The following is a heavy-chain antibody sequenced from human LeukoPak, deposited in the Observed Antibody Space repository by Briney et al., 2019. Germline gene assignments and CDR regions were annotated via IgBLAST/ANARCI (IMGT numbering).Heavy chain of an antibody. CDR1: GFTFSDYS. V-gene: IGHV3-21*01. CDR2: ISRSSRHV. D-gene: IGHD1-1*01. CDR3: VRDLMGSGSTTAYLHH. J-gene: IGHJ1*01. Sequence: GGSLRLSCAASGFTFSDYSMNWVRQAPGKGLEWVSSISRSSRHVYYAGSVKGRSTISRDNAKNSLYLQMNSLRAEDMAVYFCVRDLMGSGSTTAYLHHWGQGTLVTVSS.